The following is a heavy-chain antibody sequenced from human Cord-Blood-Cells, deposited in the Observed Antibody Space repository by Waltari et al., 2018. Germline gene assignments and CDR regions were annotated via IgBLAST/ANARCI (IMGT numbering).Heavy chain of an antibody. J-gene: IGHJ6*03. CDR3: ARTKGGYDILTGYSYYYYYYMDV. V-gene: IGHV1-69*10. D-gene: IGHD3-9*01. CDR1: GGTFSSYA. Sequence: QVQLVQSGAEVKKPGSSVKVSCKASGGTFSSYAISWVRQAPGPGLEWMGGIIPILGIANYAQKFQGRVTITADKSTSTAYMELSSLRSEDTAVYYCARTKGGYDILTGYSYYYYYYMDVWGKGTTVTVSS. CDR2: IIPILGIA.